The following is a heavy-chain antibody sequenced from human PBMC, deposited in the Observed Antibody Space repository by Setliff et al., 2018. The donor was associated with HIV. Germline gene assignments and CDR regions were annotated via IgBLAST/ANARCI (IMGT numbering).Heavy chain of an antibody. Sequence: KPSETLSLTCTVSGGSISSYYWGWIRQSPGKGLEWIGTIYYGGTTYYNPSLKSRVTISVDTSKKQFSLKLRSVTAADTAVYYCARSSPYGDPDQVAWYFDLWGRGALVTVSS. D-gene: IGHD4-17*01. V-gene: IGHV4-39*01. CDR3: ARSSPYGDPDQVAWYFDL. CDR2: IYYGGTT. CDR1: GGSISSYY. J-gene: IGHJ2*01.